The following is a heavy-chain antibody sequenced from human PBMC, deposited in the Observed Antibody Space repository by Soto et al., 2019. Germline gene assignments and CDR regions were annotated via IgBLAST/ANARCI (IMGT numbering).Heavy chain of an antibody. V-gene: IGHV3-30*18. J-gene: IGHJ6*02. Sequence: QVQLVESGGGVVQPGRSLRLSCAASGFTFSSYGMHWVRQAPGKGLEWVAVISYDGSNKYYADSVKGRFTISRDNSKNTLYLQMNSLRAEDTAVYYCAKLNSSGWYYYYYGMDVWGQGTTVTVSS. CDR1: GFTFSSYG. D-gene: IGHD6-19*01. CDR3: AKLNSSGWYYYYYGMDV. CDR2: ISYDGSNK.